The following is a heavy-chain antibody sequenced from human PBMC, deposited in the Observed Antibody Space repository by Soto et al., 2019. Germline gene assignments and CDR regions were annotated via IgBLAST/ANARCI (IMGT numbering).Heavy chain of an antibody. CDR1: GFTFGGSA. Sequence: GGSLRLSCAASGFTFGGSAMHWVRQASGKGLEWVGHIRSKTNSYATAYAESVKGRFTISRDDSMNTAYLQMNSLKTEDTAVYFCTRQTDAVQWLVVPTDYNFDYWGEGTMVTV. CDR3: TRQTDAVQWLVVPTDYNFDY. J-gene: IGHJ4*02. V-gene: IGHV3-73*01. D-gene: IGHD6-19*01. CDR2: IRSKTNSYAT.